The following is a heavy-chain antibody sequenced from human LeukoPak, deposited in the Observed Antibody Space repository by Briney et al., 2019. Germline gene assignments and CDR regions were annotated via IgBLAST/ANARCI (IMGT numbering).Heavy chain of an antibody. CDR3: AREALGDIVVVVAATPDAFDI. D-gene: IGHD2-15*01. J-gene: IGHJ3*02. CDR1: GGTFSSYA. CDR2: IIPIFGTA. V-gene: IGHV1-69*05. Sequence: SVKVSCKASGGTFSSYAISWVRQAPGQGLEWMGRIIPIFGTANYAQKFQGRVTITTDESTSTAYMELSSLRSEDTAVCYCAREALGDIVVVVAATPDAFDIWGQGTMVTVSS.